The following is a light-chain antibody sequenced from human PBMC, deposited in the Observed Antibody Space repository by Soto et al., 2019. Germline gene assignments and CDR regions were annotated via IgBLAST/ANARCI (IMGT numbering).Light chain of an antibody. CDR3: QQFYKGWP. J-gene: IGKJ1*01. CDR1: QSVGRS. V-gene: IGKV1-5*01. CDR2: GVS. Sequence: DIQMTQSPSTLSASVGDRVTITCRASQSVGRSLAWYQQQRGKAPKLLIYGVSTLESGVPSRFSGFGSGTEFTLSISSLQPGDFGTYYCQQFYKGWPFGQGTRV.